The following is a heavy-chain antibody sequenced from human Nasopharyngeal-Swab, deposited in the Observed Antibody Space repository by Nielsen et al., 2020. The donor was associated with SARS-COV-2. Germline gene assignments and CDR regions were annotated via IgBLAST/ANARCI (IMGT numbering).Heavy chain of an antibody. J-gene: IGHJ5*02. Sequence: SDTLSLTCTVSGGSISSSSYYWGWIRQPPGKGLAWIGSIYYSGSTYYNPSLKSRVTISVDTSKNQFSQKLSSVTAADTAVYYCARHGGYCSSTSCYSSWFDPWGQGTLVTVSS. CDR1: GGSISSSSYY. CDR2: IYYSGST. V-gene: IGHV4-39*01. CDR3: ARHGGYCSSTSCYSSWFDP. D-gene: IGHD2-2*02.